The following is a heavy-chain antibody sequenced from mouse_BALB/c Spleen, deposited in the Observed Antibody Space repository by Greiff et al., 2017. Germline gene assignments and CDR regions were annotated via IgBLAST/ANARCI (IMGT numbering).Heavy chain of an antibody. CDR1: GFTFSSYG. CDR3: ARQRDYGNSWFAY. J-gene: IGHJ3*01. V-gene: IGHV5-6*01. D-gene: IGHD2-1*01. Sequence: EVKVVESGGDLVKPGGSLKLSCAASGFTFSSYGMSWVRQTPDKRLEWVATISSGGSYTYYPDSVKGRFTISRDNAKNTLYLQMSSLKSEDTAMYYCARQRDYGNSWFAYWGQGTLVTVSA. CDR2: ISSGGSYT.